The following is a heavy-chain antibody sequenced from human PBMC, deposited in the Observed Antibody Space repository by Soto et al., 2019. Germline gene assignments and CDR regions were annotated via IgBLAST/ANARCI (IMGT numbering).Heavy chain of an antibody. V-gene: IGHV3-23*01. D-gene: IGHD1-26*01. J-gene: IGHJ4*02. CDR3: AKVMYSGSRRPFDY. CDR1: GFTFSNYV. Sequence: EVQLLESGGGLVQPGGSLRLSCAASGFTFSNYVMTWVRQAPGKGLEWVSGITGSGGRTYYADSVKGRFTISRDNSKNTLYLQLNSLRAEDTAVYYCAKVMYSGSRRPFDYWGQGILVTVSS. CDR2: ITGSGGRT.